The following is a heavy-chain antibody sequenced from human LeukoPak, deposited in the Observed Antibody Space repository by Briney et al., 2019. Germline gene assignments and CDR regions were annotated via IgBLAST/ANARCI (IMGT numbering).Heavy chain of an antibody. CDR2: ISYDGSNK. J-gene: IGHJ4*02. CDR1: GFTFSSYG. V-gene: IGHV3-30*18. D-gene: IGHD5-12*01. CDR3: ANKSDYDLPPHH. Sequence: PGGSLRLSCAASGFTFSSYGMHWVRQAPGKGLEWVAIISYDGSNKYYADSVKGRFTISRNNSKNTLYLQMNSVRTENTPAYYFANKSDYDLPPHHWGQGTLVTVSS.